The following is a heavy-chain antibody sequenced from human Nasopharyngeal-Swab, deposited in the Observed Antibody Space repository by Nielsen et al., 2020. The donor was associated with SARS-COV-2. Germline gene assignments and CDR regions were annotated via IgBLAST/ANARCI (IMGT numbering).Heavy chain of an antibody. Sequence: GESLKISCAASGFTFSSYSMNWVRQAPGKGLEWVSSISSSSSYIYYADSVKGRFTISRDNSKNTLYLQMSSLRAEDTAVYYCAKTKGCSGGSCYGLDYWGQGTLVTVSS. D-gene: IGHD2-15*01. CDR3: AKTKGCSGGSCYGLDY. CDR2: ISSSSSYI. V-gene: IGHV3-21*04. J-gene: IGHJ4*02. CDR1: GFTFSSYS.